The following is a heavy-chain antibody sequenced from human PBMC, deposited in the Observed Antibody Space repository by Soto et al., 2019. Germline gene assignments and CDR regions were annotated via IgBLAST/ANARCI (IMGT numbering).Heavy chain of an antibody. Sequence: GGSLRLSCAASGFTFSSYAMNWVRQAPGKGLEWVSGISGSGDNTYYAASVKGRFTISRDNSKNTLFLQMNSLRAEDTAVYYCAKDGAWIQTRLDPWGQGTLVTVSS. J-gene: IGHJ5*02. V-gene: IGHV3-23*01. CDR1: GFTFSSYA. CDR2: ISGSGDNT. D-gene: IGHD5-18*01. CDR3: AKDGAWIQTRLDP.